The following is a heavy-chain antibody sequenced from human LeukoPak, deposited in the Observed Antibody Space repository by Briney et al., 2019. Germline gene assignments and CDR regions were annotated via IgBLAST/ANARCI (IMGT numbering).Heavy chain of an antibody. Sequence: GGSLRLSCAVSGFTFNTYGIHWVRQTPNKGLAWVALISYDGTNKYYADSVKGRFTISRDNSKNRLYLQINSLRPEDTSVYYCAKGRRDGYYFDYWGQGTLVTVSS. V-gene: IGHV3-30*18. J-gene: IGHJ4*02. CDR2: ISYDGTNK. CDR3: AKGRRDGYYFDY. D-gene: IGHD5-24*01. CDR1: GFTFNTYG.